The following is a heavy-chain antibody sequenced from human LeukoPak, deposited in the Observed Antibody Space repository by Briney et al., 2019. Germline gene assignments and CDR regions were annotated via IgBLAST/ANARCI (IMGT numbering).Heavy chain of an antibody. CDR3: VRLRRNNYRSDFFYHYDH. CDR2: INTVSSYI. J-gene: IGHJ4*02. Sequence: PGGSLRLSCAASGFTFSIYCMNWVRQAPGKGLEWVSSINTVSSYIYYSDSMRGRFTISRDNAKNPLFLQMNSLRAEDTAVYYCVRLRRNNYRSDFFYHYDHWGQGTLVTVSS. D-gene: IGHD6-19*01. V-gene: IGHV3-21*01. CDR1: GFTFSIYC.